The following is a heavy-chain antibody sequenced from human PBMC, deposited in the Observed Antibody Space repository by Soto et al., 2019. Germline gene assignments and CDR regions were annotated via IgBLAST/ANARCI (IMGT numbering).Heavy chain of an antibody. Sequence: QRQLQESGPGLVKPSETLSLTCTVSGGSISSSSYYWGWIRQPPGKGLEWIGSIYYSGITYYNPSLKSRGTISVDTSKNQFSLKLSSVTAADTAVYYCASQQLVHYYYGMDVWGQGTTVTVSS. CDR1: GGSISSSSYY. J-gene: IGHJ6*02. CDR3: ASQQLVHYYYGMDV. D-gene: IGHD6-13*01. V-gene: IGHV4-39*01. CDR2: IYYSGIT.